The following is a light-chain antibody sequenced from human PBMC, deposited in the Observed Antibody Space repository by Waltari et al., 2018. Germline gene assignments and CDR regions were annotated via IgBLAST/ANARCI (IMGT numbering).Light chain of an antibody. CDR2: LGS. J-gene: IGKJ2*01. V-gene: IGKV2-28*01. CDR3: MQALQTRLT. CDR1: QSLLHSNGHNY. Sequence: DIVMTQSPVTLPATPGEPASISCRSSQSLLHSNGHNYVDWYVQKPRQPPQLLLYLGSNRASGVPDRCRGSGSGTDFTLEISRVEAEDVGLYYCMQALQTRLTFGQGTKLEI.